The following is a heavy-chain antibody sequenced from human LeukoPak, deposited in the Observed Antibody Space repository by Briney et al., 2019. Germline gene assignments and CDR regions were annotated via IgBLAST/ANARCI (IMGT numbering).Heavy chain of an antibody. V-gene: IGHV4-4*07. J-gene: IGHJ5*02. CDR2: IHTSGTT. D-gene: IGHD3-16*01. CDR1: GGSMSSYY. Sequence: PSETLSLTCTVSGGSMSSYYWSFIRQPAGKGLEWIGRIHTSGTTYYNPSLKSRVTVSVDTSKNQFSLRLTSVTAADTAVYYCARGDYYDGGGRNWFDPWGQGTLVTVSS. CDR3: ARGDYYDGGGRNWFDP.